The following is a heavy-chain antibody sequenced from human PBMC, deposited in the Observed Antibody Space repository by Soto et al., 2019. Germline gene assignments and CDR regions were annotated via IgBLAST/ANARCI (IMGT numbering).Heavy chain of an antibody. V-gene: IGHV1-69*01. CDR1: GGTFSSHA. Sequence: QVHLVQSGAEVTKAGSSVKVSCKASGGTFSSHAFSWVRQAPGQGLEWVGGIIPIFETANYAQEFQGRVTISADESTNTGNLELNTLRSDDTAIYFCAIGDSSSWIGNHWGPGTQVTVS. CDR2: IIPIFETA. CDR3: AIGDSSSWIGNH. J-gene: IGHJ4*02. D-gene: IGHD6-6*01.